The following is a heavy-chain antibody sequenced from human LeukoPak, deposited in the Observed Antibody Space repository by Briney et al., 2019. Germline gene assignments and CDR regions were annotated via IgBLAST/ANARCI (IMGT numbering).Heavy chain of an antibody. Sequence: GGSLRLSCAASGFTFSTYSMNWVRQAPGKGLECVSYSTRSSSAIYYADSVKGRFTISRDNAKNSLYLQMNNLRDEDTAVYYCARESSIDYWGQGTLVTVSS. J-gene: IGHJ4*02. CDR2: STRSSSAI. CDR3: ARESSIDY. V-gene: IGHV3-48*02. CDR1: GFTFSTYS.